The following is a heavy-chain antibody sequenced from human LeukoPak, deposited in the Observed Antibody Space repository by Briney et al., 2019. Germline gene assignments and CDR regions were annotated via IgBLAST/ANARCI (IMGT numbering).Heavy chain of an antibody. CDR1: GYTFTGYY. D-gene: IGHD3-3*01. V-gene: IGHV1-2*02. CDR2: INPNSGGT. CDR3: ARDSQLALNYDFWSGYRLGEKYYFDY. Sequence: ASVKVSCKASGYTFTGYYMHWVRQAPGQGLEWMGWINPNSGGTNYAQKFQGRVTMTRDTSISTAYMELSRLRSDDTAVYYCARDSQLALNYDFWSGYRLGEKYYFDYWGQGTLVTASS. J-gene: IGHJ4*02.